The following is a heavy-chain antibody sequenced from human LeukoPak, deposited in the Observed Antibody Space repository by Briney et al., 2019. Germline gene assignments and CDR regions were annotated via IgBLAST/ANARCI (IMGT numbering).Heavy chain of an antibody. CDR1: GGSISSGDYY. CDR2: IYYSGST. D-gene: IGHD3-22*01. Sequence: PSQTLPLTCTVSGGSISSGDYYRSWIRQPPGKGLEWIGYIYYSGSTYYNPSLKSRVTISVDTSKNQFSLKLSSVTAADTAVYYCARETHYYDSSGYYSNWFDPWGQGTLVTVSS. CDR3: ARETHYYDSSGYYSNWFDP. V-gene: IGHV4-30-4*01. J-gene: IGHJ5*02.